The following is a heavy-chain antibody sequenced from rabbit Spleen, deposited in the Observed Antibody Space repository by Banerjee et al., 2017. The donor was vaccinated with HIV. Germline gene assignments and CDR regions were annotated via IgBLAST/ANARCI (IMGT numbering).Heavy chain of an antibody. Sequence: QSLEESGGDLVKPGASLTLTCTASGVSFSTNHYMCWVRQAPGKGLEWIACIEGGHSAFSYFASWAKGRFTISKPSSTTGTLQMTSLTAADTATYFCARGSATMTMVITGYYLNLWGQGTLVTVS. CDR3: ARGSATMTMVITGYYLNL. CDR2: IEGGHSAFS. D-gene: IGHD2-1*01. CDR1: GVSFSTNHY. J-gene: IGHJ4*01. V-gene: IGHV1S40*01.